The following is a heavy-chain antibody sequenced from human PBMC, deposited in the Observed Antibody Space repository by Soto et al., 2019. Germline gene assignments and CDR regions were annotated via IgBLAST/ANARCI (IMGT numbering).Heavy chain of an antibody. Sequence: KPSETLSLTCTVSGGSISSSYWSWIRQPPGKGLEWIGYIYYSGTTNYNPSLKSRVTISIDTSKNQFSLKLSSVTAADTAVYYCARDDLWVSNAFDIWGQGTMVTVSS. V-gene: IGHV4-59*01. J-gene: IGHJ3*02. CDR2: IYYSGTT. CDR3: ARDDLWVSNAFDI. CDR1: GGSISSSY. D-gene: IGHD3-16*01.